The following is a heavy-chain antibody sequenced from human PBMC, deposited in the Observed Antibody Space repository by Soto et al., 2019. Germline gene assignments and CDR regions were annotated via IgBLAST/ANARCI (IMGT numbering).Heavy chain of an antibody. D-gene: IGHD3-3*01. CDR1: AGSISSSGYY. Sequence: QVQLQESGPGLVKPSQTLSLTCTISAGSISSSGYYWSWIRQHPGKGLEWIGYIYYSGTTSYNPSLQSRVTISVDTSKNQLSLKLSSVTAADTAVYYCARDWGGYPDFWGQGTLVTVSS. V-gene: IGHV4-31*03. CDR2: IYYSGTT. J-gene: IGHJ4*02. CDR3: ARDWGGYPDF.